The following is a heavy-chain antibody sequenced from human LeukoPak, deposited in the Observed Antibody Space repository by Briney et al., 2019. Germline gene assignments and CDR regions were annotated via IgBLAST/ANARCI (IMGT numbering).Heavy chain of an antibody. V-gene: IGHV3-23*01. Sequence: GGSLRLSCAASGFTFSSYAMSWVRQAPGKGLEWVSAISGSGGSTYYADSVKGRFTISRDNSKNTLYLQMNSLRAEDTAVYYCAKDREMATIPYYFDYRGQGTLVTASS. J-gene: IGHJ4*02. D-gene: IGHD5-24*01. CDR2: ISGSGGST. CDR3: AKDREMATIPYYFDY. CDR1: GFTFSSYA.